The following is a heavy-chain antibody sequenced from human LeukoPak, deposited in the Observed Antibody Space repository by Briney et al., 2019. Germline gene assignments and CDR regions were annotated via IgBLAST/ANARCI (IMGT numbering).Heavy chain of an antibody. CDR2: IHYTGTT. CDR1: GGSISSGGFY. J-gene: IGHJ4*02. Sequence: SETLSLTCSVSGGSISSGGFYWSWIRQHPGKGLDWIGYIHYTGTTYYNPSLKSRVIMSVDTSKNQFSLKLSSVTAADTAVYYCARLRYYYDSSGYPQGDYFDYWGQGTLVTVSS. V-gene: IGHV4-31*03. D-gene: IGHD3-22*01. CDR3: ARLRYYYDSSGYPQGDYFDY.